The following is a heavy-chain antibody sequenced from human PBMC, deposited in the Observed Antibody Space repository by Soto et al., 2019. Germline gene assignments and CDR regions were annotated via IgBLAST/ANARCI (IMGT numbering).Heavy chain of an antibody. CDR1: GGSISSTDYY. D-gene: IGHD2-15*01. Sequence: QLQLQESGPGRVKPSETLSLTCTVSGGSISSTDYYWGWIRQPPGKGLEWIGSIYYSGSTNYNPALRRRLTIPVDTSKNQFSLKLSSVTAADTAEYYCVSLGLAVAATADWGQGTLVTVSS. V-gene: IGHV4-39*01. CDR2: IYYSGST. CDR3: VSLGLAVAATAD. J-gene: IGHJ4*02.